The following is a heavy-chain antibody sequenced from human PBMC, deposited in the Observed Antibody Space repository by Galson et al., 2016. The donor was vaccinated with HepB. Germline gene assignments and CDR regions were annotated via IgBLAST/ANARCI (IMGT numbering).Heavy chain of an antibody. Sequence: CAISGDSVSSGSAAWNWIRQSPSRSLQWLGRTYYRSSWSYDYAASVRSRISIDPDTSKNQFSLQLNSVTPEDTAVYYCARDYWYGGNYNVDYWGQGTPVTVSS. V-gene: IGHV6-1*01. CDR1: GDSVSSGSAA. J-gene: IGHJ4*02. CDR2: TYYRSSWSY. D-gene: IGHD4-23*01. CDR3: ARDYWYGGNYNVDY.